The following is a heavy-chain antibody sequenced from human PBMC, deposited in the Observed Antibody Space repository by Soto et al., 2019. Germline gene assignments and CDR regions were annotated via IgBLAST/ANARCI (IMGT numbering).Heavy chain of an antibody. CDR2: ISYDGSNK. V-gene: IGHV3-30*18. Sequence: QVQLVESGGGVVQPGRSLRLSCAASGFTFSSYGMHWVRQAPGKGLEWVAVISYDGSNKYYADSVKGRFTISRDNSKNXLYLQMNSLRAEDTAVYYCAKDPSPYYYDSSGFDYWGQGTLVTVSS. D-gene: IGHD3-22*01. J-gene: IGHJ4*02. CDR3: AKDPSPYYYDSSGFDY. CDR1: GFTFSSYG.